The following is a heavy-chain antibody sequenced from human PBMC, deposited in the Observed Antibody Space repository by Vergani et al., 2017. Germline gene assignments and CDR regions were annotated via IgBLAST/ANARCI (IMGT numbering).Heavy chain of an antibody. CDR1: GYTFTSYD. Sequence: QVQLVQSGAEVKKPGASVKVSCKASGYTFTSYDINWVRQATGQGLEWMGWMNPNSGNTGYAQKFQGRVTMTRNTSISTAYIELSSLRSEDTAVYYCARGNMVRGVISYYYYYYMYVWGKGTTVTVSS. CDR3: ARGNMVRGVISYYYYYYMYV. CDR2: MNPNSGNT. D-gene: IGHD3-10*01. J-gene: IGHJ6*03. V-gene: IGHV1-8*01.